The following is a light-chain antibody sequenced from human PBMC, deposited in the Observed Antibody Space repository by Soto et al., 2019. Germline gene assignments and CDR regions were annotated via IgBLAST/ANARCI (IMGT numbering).Light chain of an antibody. CDR2: GAS. Sequence: EILLTQSPDSLSLSPGDRATLSCRASQSFSSTFFAWYQQKPGQAPRLLIYGASSRATGIPDRFSGSGSGTDFTLTISRLEPEDFGVYYCQQYASSVTFGQGTKVEFK. CDR3: QQYASSVT. J-gene: IGKJ1*01. CDR1: QSFSSTF. V-gene: IGKV3-20*01.